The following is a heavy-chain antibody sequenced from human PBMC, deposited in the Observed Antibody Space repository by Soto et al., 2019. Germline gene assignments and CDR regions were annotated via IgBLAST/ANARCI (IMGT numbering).Heavy chain of an antibody. CDR2: IWYDGSNK. CDR1: GFMFTNHG. J-gene: IGHJ6*02. Sequence: GGSLRLSCAASGFMFTNHGMHWVRQAPGKGLEWVAVIWYDGSNKYYADSVKGRFTISRDNSKNTLYLQMNSLRAEDTAVYYCARPRLLGIGYYYGMDVWGQGTTVTVSS. D-gene: IGHD1-26*01. V-gene: IGHV3-33*01. CDR3: ARPRLLGIGYYYGMDV.